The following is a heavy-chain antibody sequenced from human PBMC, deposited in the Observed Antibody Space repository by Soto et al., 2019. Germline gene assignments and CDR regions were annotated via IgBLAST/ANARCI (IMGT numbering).Heavy chain of an antibody. CDR3: ARGVATLPVFAFDI. CDR1: GFSLSTSGVG. Sequence: SGPTLVNPTQTLTLTCSFSGFSLSTSGVGVGWIRQSPGKALEWLALIYWSGDEHYRPSLKSRLSITKDTSKNHVVLIMTNMDPVDTATYYCARGVATLPVFAFDIWGQGKMVTVSS. J-gene: IGHJ3*02. V-gene: IGHV2-5*01. D-gene: IGHD6-6*01. CDR2: IYWSGDE.